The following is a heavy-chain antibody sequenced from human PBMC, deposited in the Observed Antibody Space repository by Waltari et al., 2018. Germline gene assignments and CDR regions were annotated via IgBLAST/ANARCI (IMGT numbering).Heavy chain of an antibody. CDR3: ARKYCSGGSCYEDAFDI. Sequence: QVQLVQSGAEVKKPGSSVKVSCKASGGTFSIYAISWVRQAPGKGLEWMGGIIPIFGTANYAQKFQGRVTITADESTSTAYMELSSLRSEDTAVYYCARKYCSGGSCYEDAFDIWGQGTMVTVSS. CDR1: GGTFSIYA. CDR2: IIPIFGTA. D-gene: IGHD2-15*01. V-gene: IGHV1-69*01. J-gene: IGHJ3*02.